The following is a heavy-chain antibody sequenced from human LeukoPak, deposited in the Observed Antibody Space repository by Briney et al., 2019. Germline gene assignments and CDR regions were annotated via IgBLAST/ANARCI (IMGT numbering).Heavy chain of an antibody. D-gene: IGHD2/OR15-2a*01. CDR2: IDRDGSRI. CDR3: AREGISRKMDFDY. Sequence: GGSLRLSCAVSGFTFSSYWMHWVRQAPGKGLVWVSRIDRDGSRINYADSVKGRFTISRDESKTTLYLQMKSLRAEDTAVYYCAREGISRKMDFDYWGQGTLVTVSS. J-gene: IGHJ4*02. V-gene: IGHV3-74*01. CDR1: GFTFSSYW.